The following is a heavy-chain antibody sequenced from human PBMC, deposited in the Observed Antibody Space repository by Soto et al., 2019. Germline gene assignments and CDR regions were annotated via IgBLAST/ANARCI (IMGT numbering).Heavy chain of an antibody. CDR1: GHTLTELS. Sequence: QVQLLQSGAEVKKPGASVKVSCKVSGHTLTELSMHWVRQAPGRGLEWMGGFDPEDGETIFAQKFQGRVNQAEDPPTDSTYMELTSLRSEDTAVYYCAAGGTRWLHSPFDYWGQGTLVTISS. J-gene: IGHJ4*02. V-gene: IGHV1-24*01. CDR2: FDPEDGET. CDR3: AAGGTRWLHSPFDY. D-gene: IGHD1-1*01.